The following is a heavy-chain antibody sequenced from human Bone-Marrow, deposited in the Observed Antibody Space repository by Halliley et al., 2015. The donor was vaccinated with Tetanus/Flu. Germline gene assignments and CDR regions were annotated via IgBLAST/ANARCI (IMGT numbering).Heavy chain of an antibody. CDR2: ITDSGHNT. Sequence: SLRLSCAASGFTFNTYAMSWVRQAPGKGLEWVSGITDSGHNTFYADSVKGRFTISRDNSKNTLYLEMNSLRSEDTAVYYCAKDAIGYSLSFFDQWGQGTQVTVSS. J-gene: IGHJ4*02. CDR1: GFTFNTYA. V-gene: IGHV3-23*01. CDR3: AKDAIGYSLSFFDQ. D-gene: IGHD3-22*01.